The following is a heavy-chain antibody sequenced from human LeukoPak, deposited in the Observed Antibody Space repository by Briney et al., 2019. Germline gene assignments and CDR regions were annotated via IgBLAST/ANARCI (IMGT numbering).Heavy chain of an antibody. J-gene: IGHJ4*02. Sequence: GGSLRLSCAAYGFTFSSYSMNWVRQAPGKGLEWVSSISSSSSYIYYADSVKGRFTISRDNAKNSLYLQMNSLRAEDTAVYYCASGFCSSTSCHPPGYWGQGTLVTVSS. CDR1: GFTFSSYS. CDR3: ASGFCSSTSCHPPGY. V-gene: IGHV3-21*01. CDR2: ISSSSSYI. D-gene: IGHD2-2*01.